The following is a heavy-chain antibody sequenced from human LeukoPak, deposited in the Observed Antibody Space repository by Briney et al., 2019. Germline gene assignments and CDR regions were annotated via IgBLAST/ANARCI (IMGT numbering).Heavy chain of an antibody. V-gene: IGHV3-30*02. J-gene: IGHJ4*02. CDR2: IRYDGSNK. Sequence: GGSLRLSCAASGFTFSSYGMHWVRQAPGKGLEWVAFIRYDGSNKYYADSVKGRFTISRDNSKNTLYLQMNSLRAEDTAVYYCAKEPAITMVRGVSDYWGQGTLVAVSS. CDR1: GFTFSSYG. D-gene: IGHD3-10*01. CDR3: AKEPAITMVRGVSDY.